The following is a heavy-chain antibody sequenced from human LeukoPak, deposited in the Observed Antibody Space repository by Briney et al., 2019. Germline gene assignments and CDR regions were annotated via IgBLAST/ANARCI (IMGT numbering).Heavy chain of an antibody. J-gene: IGHJ5*02. CDR1: GYTLTELS. CDR2: FDPEDSET. V-gene: IGHV1-24*01. Sequence: ASVKVSCKVSGYTLTELSMHWVRQAPGKGLEWMGGFDPEDSETIYAQKFQGRVTMTEDTSTDTAYMELSSLRSEDTAVYYCATIITMVRGVIIAAPAGGYNWFDPWGQGTLVTVSS. D-gene: IGHD3-10*01. CDR3: ATIITMVRGVIIAAPAGGYNWFDP.